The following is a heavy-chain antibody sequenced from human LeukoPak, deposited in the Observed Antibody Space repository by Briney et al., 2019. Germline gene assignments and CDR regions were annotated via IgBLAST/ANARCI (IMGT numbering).Heavy chain of an antibody. D-gene: IGHD2-15*01. V-gene: IGHV3-23*01. Sequence: GGSLRLSCAASGFTFSSYAMSWVRQAPGKGLVWVSAISGSGGSTYYADSVKGRFTISRDNSKNTLYLQMNSLRAEDTAVYDSAKAGSGIYCSGGSCYSYFDYWGQGTLVTVSS. CDR1: GFTFSSYA. CDR3: AKAGSGIYCSGGSCYSYFDY. CDR2: ISGSGGST. J-gene: IGHJ4*02.